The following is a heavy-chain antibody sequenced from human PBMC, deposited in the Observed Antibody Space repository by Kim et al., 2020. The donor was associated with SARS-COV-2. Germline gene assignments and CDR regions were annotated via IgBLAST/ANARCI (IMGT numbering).Heavy chain of an antibody. CDR2: INAGNGIT. Sequence: ASVKVSCKASGYTFTSYAMHWVRQAPGQRLEWMGWINAGNGITKYSQKFQGRVTITRDTSASTAYMELSSLRSEDTAVYYCARVMRSGWQPVGAYYYYGMDVWGQGTTVTVSS. CDR1: GYTFTSYA. J-gene: IGHJ6*02. D-gene: IGHD6-19*01. CDR3: ARVMRSGWQPVGAYYYYGMDV. V-gene: IGHV1-3*01.